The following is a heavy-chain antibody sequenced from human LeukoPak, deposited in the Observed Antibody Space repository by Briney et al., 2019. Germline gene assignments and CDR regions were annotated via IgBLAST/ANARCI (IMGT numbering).Heavy chain of an antibody. CDR1: GYSISSGYY. J-gene: IGHJ4*02. D-gene: IGHD2-2*01. CDR2: IYYSGRT. Sequence: SETLSLTCAVSGYSISSGYYWGWIRQPPGKGLEWIGNIYYSGRTYYNPSLKSRVTISVDTSKNRFSLNLSSVTAADTAVYYCARTDCSSTSCQTADWGQGTLVTVSS. CDR3: ARTDCSSTSCQTAD. V-gene: IGHV4-38-2*01.